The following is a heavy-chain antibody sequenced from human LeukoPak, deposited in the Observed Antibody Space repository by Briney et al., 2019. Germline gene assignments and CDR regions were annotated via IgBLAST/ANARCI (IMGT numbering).Heavy chain of an antibody. CDR3: ARREAAGHSRRVFDY. V-gene: IGHV4-39*07. CDR1: GGSIRSSYYY. CDR2: IYDSGST. J-gene: IGHJ4*02. Sequence: SETLSLTCTVSGGSIRSSYYYWGWIRQPPGKGLEWIGSIYDSGSTYYNPSLKSRVTISVDTSKNQFSLKLSSVTAADTAVYYCARREAAGHSRRVFDYWGQGTLVTVSS. D-gene: IGHD6-13*01.